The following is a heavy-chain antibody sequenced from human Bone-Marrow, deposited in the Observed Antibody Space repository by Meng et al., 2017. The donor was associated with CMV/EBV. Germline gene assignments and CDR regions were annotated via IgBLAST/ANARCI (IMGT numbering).Heavy chain of an antibody. CDR3: AKDLTGGYDFWSGYHYYYYGKDV. Sequence: GGSLRLSCAASGFTFSSYAMSWVRQAPGKGLEWVSAISGSGGSTYYADSVKGRFTISRDNSKNTLYLQMNSLRAEDTAVYYCAKDLTGGYDFWSGYHYYYYGKDVWGQGTTVTVSS. D-gene: IGHD3-3*01. V-gene: IGHV3-23*01. J-gene: IGHJ6*02. CDR1: GFTFSSYA. CDR2: ISGSGGST.